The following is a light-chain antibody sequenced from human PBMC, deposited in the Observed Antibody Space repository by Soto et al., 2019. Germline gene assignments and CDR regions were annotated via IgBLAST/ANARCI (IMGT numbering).Light chain of an antibody. Sequence: EIVLTQSPGTLSLSPGERATLSCRVSQSVSSSYLAWYQHKPGQAPRLLIYDASNRATGIPARFSGSGSGTDFTLTISSLEPEDFAVYYCQQRSSWPIAFGQGTRLEIK. V-gene: IGKV3-11*01. J-gene: IGKJ5*01. CDR1: QSVSSSY. CDR3: QQRSSWPIA. CDR2: DAS.